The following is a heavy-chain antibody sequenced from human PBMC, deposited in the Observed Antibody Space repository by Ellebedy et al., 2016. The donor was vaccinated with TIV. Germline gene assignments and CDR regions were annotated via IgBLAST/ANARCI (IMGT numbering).Heavy chain of an antibody. V-gene: IGHV3-66*01. D-gene: IGHD2-2*01. CDR3: SRKSTIDY. J-gene: IGHJ4*02. CDR2: IYGGGNT. Sequence: PGGSLRLSCAASGYTVSDNYMSWVRQAPGKGLEWVSIIYGGGNTYYADSVKDRFTISRDKSKNTLYLQMKSLKADDTALYYCSRKSTIDYWGQGTLVTVSS. CDR1: GYTVSDNY.